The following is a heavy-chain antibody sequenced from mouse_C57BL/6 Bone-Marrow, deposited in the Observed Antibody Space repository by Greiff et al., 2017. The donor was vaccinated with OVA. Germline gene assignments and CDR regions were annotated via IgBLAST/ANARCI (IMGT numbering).Heavy chain of an antibody. D-gene: IGHD1-1*01. CDR1: GFTFSDYY. CDR2: INYDGSST. J-gene: IGHJ2*01. CDR3: ARGGTTVVSFDY. V-gene: IGHV5-16*01. Sequence: EVQLVESEGGLVQPGSSMKLSCTASGFTFSDYYMAWVRQVPEKGLEWVANINYDGSSTYYLDSLKSRFIISRDNAKNILYLQMSSLKSEDTATYYCARGGTTVVSFDYWGQGTTLTVSS.